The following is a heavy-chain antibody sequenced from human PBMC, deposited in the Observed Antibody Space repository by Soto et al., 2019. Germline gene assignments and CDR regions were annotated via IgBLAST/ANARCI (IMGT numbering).Heavy chain of an antibody. J-gene: IGHJ6*02. D-gene: IGHD3-3*01. CDR3: ARLYYDYV. CDR2: IDYSSDTI. CDR1: GLTFWTHR. Sequence: GGCMGLSSVASGLTFWTHRMNWVRQAPGKGLEWIAYIDYSSDTISYADSVKGRFTISRDNAKNSLYLQMNSLRDEDTAVYYCARLYYDYVWGQGTTVTVFS. V-gene: IGHV3-48*02.